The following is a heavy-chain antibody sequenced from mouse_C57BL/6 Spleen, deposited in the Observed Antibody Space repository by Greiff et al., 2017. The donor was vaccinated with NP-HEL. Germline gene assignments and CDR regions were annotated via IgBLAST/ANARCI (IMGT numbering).Heavy chain of an antibody. V-gene: IGHV1-5*01. Sequence: EVQLQQSGTVLARPGASVKMSCKTSGYTFTSYWMHWVKQRPGQGLEWIGAIYPGNSDTSYNQKFKGKAKLTAVTSASTAYMELSSLTNEDSAVYYCTRYYGSSQAWFAYWGKGTLVTVSA. CDR2: IYPGNSDT. CDR3: TRYYGSSQAWFAY. D-gene: IGHD1-1*01. J-gene: IGHJ3*01. CDR1: GYTFTSYW.